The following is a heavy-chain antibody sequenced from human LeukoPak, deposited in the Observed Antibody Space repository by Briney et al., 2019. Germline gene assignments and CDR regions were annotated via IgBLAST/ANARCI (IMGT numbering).Heavy chain of an antibody. D-gene: IGHD1-26*01. J-gene: IGHJ6*03. V-gene: IGHV3-21*01. CDR1: GFPFSRYS. CDR3: ARDPYSGNYGDYYYYYMDV. CDR2: ITSSSSNK. Sequence: TGGSLRLSCAASGFPFSRYSMNWVRQAPGEGPEWVSSITSSSSNKDYVDSVKGRTVSRDNAKNSLYLQMNSLRDEDTAVYYCARDPYSGNYGDYYYYYMDVWGKGTTVTISS.